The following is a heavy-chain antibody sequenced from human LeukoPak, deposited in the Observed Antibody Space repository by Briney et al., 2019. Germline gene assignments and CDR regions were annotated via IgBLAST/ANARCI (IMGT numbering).Heavy chain of an antibody. CDR3: ARGSGSYERNAFDI. D-gene: IGHD1-26*01. CDR1: GFSFSTYA. CDR2: VNGNGGST. J-gene: IGHJ3*02. Sequence: GSLRLSCAASGFSFSTYAMSWVRQAPGKGLEWVSGVNGNGGSTSYADSVKGRFTIFRDNSKNTVYLQMNSLRVEDTAVYYCARGSGSYERNAFDIWGQGTMVTVSS. V-gene: IGHV3-23*01.